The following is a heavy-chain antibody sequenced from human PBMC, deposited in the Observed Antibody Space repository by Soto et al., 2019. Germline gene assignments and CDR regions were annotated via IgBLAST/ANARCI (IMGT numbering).Heavy chain of an antibody. CDR1: GFTFSNYA. CDR3: ANIRNVVYAHNAY. CDR2: ISYDGSNK. J-gene: IGHJ4*02. V-gene: IGHV3-30*18. D-gene: IGHD2-8*02. Sequence: QPGGSLRLSCAASGFTFSNYAMSWVRQAPGKGLEWVAVISYDGSNKYYADSVRGRFAISRDNSNNMLYLQMNSLRAEDTAVYYCANIRNVVYAHNAYWGQGTLVTVSS.